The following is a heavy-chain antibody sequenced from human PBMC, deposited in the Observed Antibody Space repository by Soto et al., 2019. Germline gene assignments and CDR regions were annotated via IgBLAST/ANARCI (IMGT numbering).Heavy chain of an antibody. CDR1: GFTFSSFS. Sequence: EVQLVESGGALVQPGGSLRLSCTASGFTFSSFSMNWVRQAPGRGLEWVSYISLSSSSISYADSVKGRFTTSRDNAKNSLYLQMNSLRDDDTAVYYCARGGWNDLFDKWGQGNLVTVSS. J-gene: IGHJ4*02. CDR3: ARGGWNDLFDK. V-gene: IGHV3-48*02. D-gene: IGHD1-1*01. CDR2: ISLSSSSI.